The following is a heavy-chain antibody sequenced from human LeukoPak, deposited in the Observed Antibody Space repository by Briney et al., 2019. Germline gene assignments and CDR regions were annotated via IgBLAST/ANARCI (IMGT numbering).Heavy chain of an antibody. J-gene: IGHJ4*02. D-gene: IGHD5-12*01. V-gene: IGHV1-24*01. CDR1: GYTLTELS. Sequence: GASVKVSCKVSGYTLTELSMHWVRQAPGKGLEWMGGFDPEDGETIYAQKFQGRVTMTRDTSISTAYMELSRLRSDDTAVYYCARDLWLWTHEIDYWGQGTLVTVSS. CDR3: ARDLWLWTHEIDY. CDR2: FDPEDGET.